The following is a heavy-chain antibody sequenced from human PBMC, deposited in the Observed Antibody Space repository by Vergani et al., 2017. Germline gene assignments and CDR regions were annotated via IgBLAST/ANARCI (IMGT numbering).Heavy chain of an antibody. CDR2: IWYDGSNK. Sequence: QVQLVESGGGVVQPGRSLRLSCAASGFTFSSYGMHWVRQAPGKGLEWVAVIWYDGSNKYYADSVKGRFTISRDNSKNTLYLQMNSLRAEDTAVYYCARARRVATTLIVSYGMDVWGQGTTVTVSS. CDR3: ARARRVATTLIVSYGMDV. V-gene: IGHV3-33*01. D-gene: IGHD5-12*01. CDR1: GFTFSSYG. J-gene: IGHJ6*02.